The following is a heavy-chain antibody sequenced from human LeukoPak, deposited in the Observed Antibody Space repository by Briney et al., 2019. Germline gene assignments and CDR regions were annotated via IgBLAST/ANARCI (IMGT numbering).Heavy chain of an antibody. CDR2: INPSSGGT. D-gene: IGHD1-1*01. Sequence: ASVKVSCKASGYSFTGHYIHWVRQAPGQGLEWMGWINPSSGGTNYAQKFQGCVTMTRDMSINTAYMELSRLTSDDTAVYYCARTTNYCHGMDVWGQGTTVTVSS. J-gene: IGHJ6*02. V-gene: IGHV1-2*04. CDR3: ARTTNYCHGMDV. CDR1: GYSFTGHY.